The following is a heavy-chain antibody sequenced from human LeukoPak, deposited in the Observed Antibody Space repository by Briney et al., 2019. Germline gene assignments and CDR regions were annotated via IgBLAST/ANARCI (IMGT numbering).Heavy chain of an antibody. CDR1: GFTFSSYG. CDR2: IWYDGSNK. J-gene: IGHJ4*02. V-gene: IGHV3-33*01. Sequence: PGGSLGLSCAASGFTFSSYGMHWVRQAPGKRLEWVAVIWYDGSNKYYADSVKGRFTISRDNSKNTLYLQMNSLRAEDTAVYYCARDRGWYVDYWGQGTLVTVSS. CDR3: ARDRGWYVDY. D-gene: IGHD6-19*01.